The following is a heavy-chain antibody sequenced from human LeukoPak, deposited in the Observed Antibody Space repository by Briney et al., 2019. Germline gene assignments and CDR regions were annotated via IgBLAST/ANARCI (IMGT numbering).Heavy chain of an antibody. Sequence: GASVNLSCTASGGTFSTYAIGWVRHAPGQGLEWMGTIIPILGIANYSQKFQGSVTSTADKSTSTAYMELSSLRSEDTAVYYCARDRYGDYVFAFDVWGQGTMVTVSS. CDR2: IIPILGIA. J-gene: IGHJ3*01. CDR3: ARDRYGDYVFAFDV. CDR1: GGTFSTYA. D-gene: IGHD4-17*01. V-gene: IGHV1-69*04.